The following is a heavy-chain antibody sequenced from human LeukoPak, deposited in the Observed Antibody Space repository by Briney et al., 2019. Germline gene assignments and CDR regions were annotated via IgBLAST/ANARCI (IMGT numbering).Heavy chain of an antibody. CDR1: GYSISSGYY. CDR3: ARGLILAGETLGY. V-gene: IGHV4-38-2*02. Sequence: PSGTLSLTCTVSGYSISSGYYWSWIRQPPGKGLDWIGEINHSGIPKYNPSLKSRVTISLDTSKNQFSLNLTSVTAADTAVYYCARGLILAGETLGYWGQGTLVTVSS. J-gene: IGHJ4*02. D-gene: IGHD6-19*01. CDR2: INHSGIP.